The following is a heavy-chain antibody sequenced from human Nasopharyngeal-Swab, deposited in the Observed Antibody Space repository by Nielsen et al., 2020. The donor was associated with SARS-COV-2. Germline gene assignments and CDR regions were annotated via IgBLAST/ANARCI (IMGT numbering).Heavy chain of an antibody. V-gene: IGHV3-74*01. J-gene: IGHJ4*02. CDR2: INSDGSNT. D-gene: IGHD1/OR15-1a*01. CDR1: GFTFSNYW. CDR3: ASPAGRTKDFDY. Sequence: GGSLRLSCAASGFTFSNYWMPWVRQAPGKGLVWVSRINSDGSNTNYAGSVKGRFTISRDNAKNTLYLQMNSLRAEDTAVYYCASPAGRTKDFDYWGQGTLVTVSS.